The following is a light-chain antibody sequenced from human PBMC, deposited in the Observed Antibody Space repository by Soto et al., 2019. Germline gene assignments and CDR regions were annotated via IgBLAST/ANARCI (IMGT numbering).Light chain of an antibody. CDR1: SSDVGGYNY. Sequence: QSALTQPASVSGSPGQSITISCTGTSSDVGGYNYVSWYQQHPGKAPKLMIYEVSNRPSGVSNRFSGSKSGNTASLTISGLQAEDEADYYCSSYTSSSTPVVFGGGTKLRP. J-gene: IGLJ2*01. CDR3: SSYTSSSTPVV. V-gene: IGLV2-14*01. CDR2: EVS.